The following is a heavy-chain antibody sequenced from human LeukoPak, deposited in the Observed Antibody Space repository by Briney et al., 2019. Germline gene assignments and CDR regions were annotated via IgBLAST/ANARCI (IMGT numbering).Heavy chain of an antibody. V-gene: IGHV1-8*01. Sequence: ASVKVSCKASGYTFTSYDINWVRQATGQGLEWMGWMNPNSGNTGYAQKFQGRVTMTRNTSISTAYMELSSLRSEDTAVYYCARTSRHYYTSGSNLTPWPAGMDVWGQGTTVTVSS. CDR2: MNPNSGNT. D-gene: IGHD3-10*01. CDR3: ARTSRHYYTSGSNLTPWPAGMDV. CDR1: GYTFTSYD. J-gene: IGHJ6*02.